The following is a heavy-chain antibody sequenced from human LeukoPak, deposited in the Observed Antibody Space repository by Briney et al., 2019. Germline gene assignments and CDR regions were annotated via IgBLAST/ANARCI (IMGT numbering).Heavy chain of an antibody. CDR2: IYYSGST. J-gene: IGHJ4*02. CDR3: ARTVGDYVLPTDY. D-gene: IGHD4-17*01. Sequence: SETLSLTCTVSGGSTSSYYWSWIRQPPGKGLEWMGYIYYSGSTNYNPSLKSRVTISVDMSKNQFSLKLSSVTAADTAVYYCARTVGDYVLPTDYWGQGTLVTVSS. CDR1: GGSTSSYY. V-gene: IGHV4-59*08.